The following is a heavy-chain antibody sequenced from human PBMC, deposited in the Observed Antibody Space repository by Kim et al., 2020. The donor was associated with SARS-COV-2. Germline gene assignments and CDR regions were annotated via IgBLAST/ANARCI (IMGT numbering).Heavy chain of an antibody. CDR2: PGDSDN. CDR3: ARIGDY. V-gene: IGHV5-51*01. D-gene: IGHD2-15*01. J-gene: IGHJ4*02. Sequence: PGDSDNRYSPSIQGQVTISADKSIITAYLQWSSLKASDTAMYYCARIGDYWGQGTLVTVSS.